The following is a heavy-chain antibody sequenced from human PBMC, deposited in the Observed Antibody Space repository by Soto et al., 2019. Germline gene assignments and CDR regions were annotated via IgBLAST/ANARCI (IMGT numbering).Heavy chain of an antibody. V-gene: IGHV3-23*01. CDR2: ISGSGGST. J-gene: IGHJ3*02. Sequence: PGGSLRLSCAASGFTFSSYAMSWVRQAPGKGLEWVSAISGSGGSTYYADSVKGRFTISRDNSKNTLYQQMNSLRAEDTAVYYCAKDRAVSKWVVVPAALTDDAFDIWGQGTMVTVSS. CDR1: GFTFSSYA. CDR3: AKDRAVSKWVVVPAALTDDAFDI. D-gene: IGHD2-2*01.